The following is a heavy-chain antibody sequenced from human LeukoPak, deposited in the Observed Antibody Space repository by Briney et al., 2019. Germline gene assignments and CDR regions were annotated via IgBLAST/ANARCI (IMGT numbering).Heavy chain of an antibody. D-gene: IGHD4-17*01. CDR3: ARSTTVTA. CDR1: GYTFTDYY. J-gene: IGHJ5*02. CDR2: INPSSGGT. V-gene: IGHV1-2*02. Sequence: ASMKVSCKASGYTFTDYYMHWVRQAPGQGLEWMGWINPSSGGTNYAQKFQGRVTMTRDTSISTAYMELSRLRSDDTAVYYCARSTTVTAWGQGTLVTVSS.